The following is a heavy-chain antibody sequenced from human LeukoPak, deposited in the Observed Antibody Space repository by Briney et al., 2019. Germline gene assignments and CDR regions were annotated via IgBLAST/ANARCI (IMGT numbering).Heavy chain of an antibody. CDR1: GFTFSSYW. D-gene: IGHD5-12*01. J-gene: IGHJ4*02. V-gene: IGHV3-7*01. CDR2: IKQDGSEK. Sequence: PGGSLRLSCAASGFTFSSYWMSWVRQAPGKGLEWVANIKQDGSEKYYVDSVKGRFTISRDNAKNSLYLQMNSLRAEDTAVYYCARDGGGYVAARLDYWGQGTPVTVSS. CDR3: ARDGGGYVAARLDY.